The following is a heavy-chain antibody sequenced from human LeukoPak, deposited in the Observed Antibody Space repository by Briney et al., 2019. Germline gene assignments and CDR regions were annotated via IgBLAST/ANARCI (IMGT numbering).Heavy chain of an antibody. V-gene: IGHV4-34*01. CDR1: GVSFTNYQ. Sequence: SETLSLTCAVSGVSFTNYQWTYIRQTPGKGVEWIGEISHTGSTNYNPSLKSRVTLSIDMSKQNFTLNLKSVTAADTAVYYCARGRYYFPMGTFDIWDQGTMVTVSS. D-gene: IGHD2/OR15-2a*01. CDR3: ARGRYYFPMGTFDI. J-gene: IGHJ3*02. CDR2: ISHTGST.